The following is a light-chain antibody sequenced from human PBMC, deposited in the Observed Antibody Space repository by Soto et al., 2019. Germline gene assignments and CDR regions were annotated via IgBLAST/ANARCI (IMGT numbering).Light chain of an antibody. V-gene: IGKV1-5*03. CDR1: QSISGW. CDR2: KPS. J-gene: IGKJ2*01. CDR3: QEYNTHSRYT. Sequence: DIQMTQSPSTLSASVGDRVTITCRASQSISGWLAWYQQKPGKATKLLIYKPSRLQSGVPSRFSGSGSGTEFTLTISSLQPDDFATYYCQEYNTHSRYTFGQGTKLEIK.